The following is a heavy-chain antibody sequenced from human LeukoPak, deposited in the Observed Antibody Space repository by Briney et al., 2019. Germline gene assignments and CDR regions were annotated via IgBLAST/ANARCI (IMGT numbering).Heavy chain of an antibody. V-gene: IGHV3-23*01. D-gene: IGHD4/OR15-4a*01. CDR3: AKKEGATYASWYMDA. CDR1: GFTFSDFA. CDR2: TIGSGATT. J-gene: IGHJ6*03. Sequence: GGSLRLSCAASGFTFSDFAMSWVRQAPGKGLEWVSGTIGSGATTFYADSVKGRFTISRDNSKNTLFPQMNSLRAEDTATYYCAKKEGATYASWYMDAWGKGTTVTVSS.